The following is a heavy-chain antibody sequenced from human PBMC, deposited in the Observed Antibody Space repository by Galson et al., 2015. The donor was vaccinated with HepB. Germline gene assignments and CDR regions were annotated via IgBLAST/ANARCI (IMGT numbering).Heavy chain of an antibody. D-gene: IGHD6-13*01. Sequence: SLRLSCAASGFTFSSYSMNWVRQAPGKGPEWVSYISSSGNTIYYADSVKGRFTISRDNGKNSLYLQMNSLRAEDTAVYYCASHIAVSGTGGYWGQGTLVTVSS. V-gene: IGHV3-48*01. J-gene: IGHJ4*02. CDR1: GFTFSSYS. CDR3: ASHIAVSGTGGY. CDR2: ISSSGNTI.